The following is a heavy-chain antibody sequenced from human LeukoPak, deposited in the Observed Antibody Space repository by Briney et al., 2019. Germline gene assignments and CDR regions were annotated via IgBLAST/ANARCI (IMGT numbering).Heavy chain of an antibody. D-gene: IGHD3-16*02. J-gene: IGHJ4*02. CDR2: IDPNTGNP. CDR3: ARAYQPLGGLSFPDY. Sequence: ASVKVSCKASGYTFTSYAMNWVRQAPGQGLEWMGWIDPNTGNPTSAQGFTGRFVFSLDTSVSTAYLQISSLKSEDSAVYYCARAYQPLGGLSFPDYWGQGTLVTVSS. CDR1: GYTFTSYA. V-gene: IGHV7-4-1*02.